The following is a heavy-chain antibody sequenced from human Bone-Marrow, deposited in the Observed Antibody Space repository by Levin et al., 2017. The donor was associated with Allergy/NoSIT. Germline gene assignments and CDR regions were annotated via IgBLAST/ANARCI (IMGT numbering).Heavy chain of an antibody. CDR2: ISSSSSYI. D-gene: IGHD6-19*01. CDR1: GFTFSSYS. J-gene: IGHJ3*02. Sequence: GGSLRLSCAASGFTFSSYSMNWVRQAPGKGLEWVSSISSSSSYIYYADSVKGRFTISRDNAKNSLYLQMNSLRAEDTAVYYCARDLIAVAGTVAFDIWGQGTMVTVSS. CDR3: ARDLIAVAGTVAFDI. V-gene: IGHV3-21*01.